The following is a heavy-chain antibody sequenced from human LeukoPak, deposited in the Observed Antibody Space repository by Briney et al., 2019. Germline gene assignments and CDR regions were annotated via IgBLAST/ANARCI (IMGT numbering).Heavy chain of an antibody. CDR2: IYHSGST. V-gene: IGHV4-38-2*02. D-gene: IGHD1-1*01. Sequence: SETLSLTCAVSGYSISSGYYWGWIRQPPGKGLERIGSIYHSGSTYSNPSLRSRVTISIDTSKNQFSLKLSSVTAADTAVYYCARDVTGTLLKWDWGQGTLVTVTS. J-gene: IGHJ4*02. CDR1: GYSISSGYY. CDR3: ARDVTGTLLKWD.